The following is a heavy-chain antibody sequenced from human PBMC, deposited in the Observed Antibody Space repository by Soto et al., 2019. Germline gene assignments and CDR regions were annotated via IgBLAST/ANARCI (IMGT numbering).Heavy chain of an antibody. CDR3: ARGKVYYYGMDV. J-gene: IGHJ6*02. CDR1: GGSISTSSSTYY. Sequence: PSETLSLTCSVSGGSISTSSSTYYWGWMRQPPGKGLEWIAYIYHSGNTYYNPSPKSRVTISVDTSKNQFSLKPSSVTAADTAVYYCARGKVYYYGMDVWGQGTTVTVSS. CDR2: IYHSGNT. V-gene: IGHV4-39*07.